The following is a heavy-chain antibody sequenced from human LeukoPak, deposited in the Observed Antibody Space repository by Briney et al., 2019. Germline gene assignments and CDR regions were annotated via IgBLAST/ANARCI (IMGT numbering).Heavy chain of an antibody. J-gene: IGHJ4*02. V-gene: IGHV3-21*01. Sequence: GGSLRLSCAASGFSFSSHYMAWVRQSPGKGLEWVSSITTTSSYIYYADSVKGRFTTSRDNAKNSLYLQMNSLRAEDTGVYYCARTVRDGYSVQFDYWGQGTLVTVSS. CDR1: GFSFSSHY. CDR3: ARTVRDGYSVQFDY. D-gene: IGHD5-24*01. CDR2: ITTTSSYI.